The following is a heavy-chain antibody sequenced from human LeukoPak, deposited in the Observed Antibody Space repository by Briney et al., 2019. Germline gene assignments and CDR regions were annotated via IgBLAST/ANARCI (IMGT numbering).Heavy chain of an antibody. CDR2: INAGNGNT. D-gene: IGHD3-10*01. Sequence: WASVKVSCKASGYTFTSYAMHWVRQAPGQRLEWMGWINAGNGNTKYSQKFQGRVTITRDTSASTAYMELSSLRSEDTAVYYCARDYGSGSYLLSFWGQGTLVTVSS. V-gene: IGHV1-3*01. CDR3: ARDYGSGSYLLSF. CDR1: GYTFTSYA. J-gene: IGHJ4*02.